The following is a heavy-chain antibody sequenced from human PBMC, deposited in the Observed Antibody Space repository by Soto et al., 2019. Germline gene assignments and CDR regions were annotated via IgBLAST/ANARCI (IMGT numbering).Heavy chain of an antibody. Sequence: QVQLVQSGAEVRKPGSSVTVSCETSGDTFNNYVINWVRQAPGQGPEWMGRIIPIVGKTIYAQRVQGRVTXPXDXXTTTVYLDLSSLRIDDTAVYFCAREGTSTSTGMDYWGQGSLVTVSS. CDR3: AREGTSTSTGMDY. CDR1: GDTFNNYV. V-gene: IGHV1-69*04. J-gene: IGHJ4*02. CDR2: IIPIVGKT. D-gene: IGHD2-2*01.